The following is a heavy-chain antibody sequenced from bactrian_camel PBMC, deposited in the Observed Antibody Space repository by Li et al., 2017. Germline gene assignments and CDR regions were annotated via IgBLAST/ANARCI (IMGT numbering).Heavy chain of an antibody. CDR1: GDTTLC. V-gene: IGHV3S55*01. D-gene: IGHD3*01. CDR2: IDSRGTT. CDR3: AAVAEGRTVEGGVSLWTLFESGY. J-gene: IGHJ4*01. Sequence: HVQLVESGGGSVQAGGSLRLSCAASGDTTLCMGWVRQAPGKEREGVARIDSRGTTEYVDSVKGRFTVFKGNAGKTLYLQMNSLRPEDTAMYYCAAVAEGRTVEGGVSLWTLFESGYWGQGTQGTV.